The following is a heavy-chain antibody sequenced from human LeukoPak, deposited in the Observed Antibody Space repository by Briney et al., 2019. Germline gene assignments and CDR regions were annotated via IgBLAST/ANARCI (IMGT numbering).Heavy chain of an antibody. V-gene: IGHV3-23*01. CDR3: ARDSSMLRGPLVIYYFDF. Sequence: GGSVRLSCAASGFTFSSYGMSWVRQAPGKGLEWVSTISGGGDATYYADSVKGRFTISRDNSKNTLYLQMNSLRVEDTAVYYCARDSSMLRGPLVIYYFDFWGQGTLVTVSS. J-gene: IGHJ4*02. D-gene: IGHD3-10*01. CDR1: GFTFSSYG. CDR2: ISGGGDAT.